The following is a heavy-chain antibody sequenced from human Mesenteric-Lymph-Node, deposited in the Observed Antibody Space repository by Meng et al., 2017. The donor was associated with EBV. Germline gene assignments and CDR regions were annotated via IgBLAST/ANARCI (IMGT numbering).Heavy chain of an antibody. V-gene: IGHV4-61*01. Sequence: PVQESGPGLVKPSGTLSLTCTVSGGSVSSVSYYWNWIRQPPGKGLEWIGYVYYSGSTKYNPSLKSRVTISVDTSKNQFSLKLTSVTAADTAVYYCARDPYGATDFWGQETLVTVSS. CDR1: GGSVSSVSYY. D-gene: IGHD4-17*01. CDR2: VYYSGST. J-gene: IGHJ4*02. CDR3: ARDPYGATDF.